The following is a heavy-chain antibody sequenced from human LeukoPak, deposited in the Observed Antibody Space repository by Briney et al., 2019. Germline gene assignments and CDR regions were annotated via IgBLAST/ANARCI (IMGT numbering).Heavy chain of an antibody. D-gene: IGHD6-13*01. CDR1: GFTVSSNY. J-gene: IGHJ6*02. Sequence: GGSLRLSCAASGFTVSSNYMSWVRQAPGKGLEWVSVIYSGGSTYYADSAKGRFTISRDNSKNTLYLQMNSLRAEDTAVYYCARDGSSSWYVPYYYYYGMDVWGQGTTVTVSS. CDR3: ARDGSSSWYVPYYYYYGMDV. CDR2: IYSGGST. V-gene: IGHV3-66*01.